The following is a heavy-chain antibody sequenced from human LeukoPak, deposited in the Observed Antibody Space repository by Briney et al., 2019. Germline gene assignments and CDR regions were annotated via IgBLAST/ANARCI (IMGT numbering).Heavy chain of an antibody. Sequence: GASVKVSCKASGYTFTSYGISWVRQAPGQGLEWMGWISAYNGNTNYAQKLQGRVTMTTDTSTSTAYMELRSLRSDDTAVYYCAREGDSSGWYTGADAFDIWGQGIMVTVSS. V-gene: IGHV1-18*01. CDR1: GYTFTSYG. D-gene: IGHD6-19*01. CDR3: AREGDSSGWYTGADAFDI. J-gene: IGHJ3*02. CDR2: ISAYNGNT.